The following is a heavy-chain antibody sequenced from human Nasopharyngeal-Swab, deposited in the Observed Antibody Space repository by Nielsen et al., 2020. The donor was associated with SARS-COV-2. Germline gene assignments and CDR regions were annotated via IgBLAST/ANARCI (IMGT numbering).Heavy chain of an antibody. CDR1: GFTFTSSA. CDR2: IVVGSGNT. CDR3: AVAASYDSSGYYSDY. Sequence: SVKVSCKASGFTFTSSAVQWVRQARGQRLEWIGWIVVGSGNTNYAQKFQERVTITRDMSTSTAYMELSSLRSEDTAVYYCAVAASYDSSGYYSDYWGQGTLVTVSS. J-gene: IGHJ4*02. V-gene: IGHV1-58*01. D-gene: IGHD3-22*01.